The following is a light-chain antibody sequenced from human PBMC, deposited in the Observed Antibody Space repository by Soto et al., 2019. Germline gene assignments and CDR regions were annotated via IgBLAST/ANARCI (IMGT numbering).Light chain of an antibody. CDR3: QQYSDWPWT. CDR1: QSLTTD. CDR2: RAS. Sequence: EIVMTQSPATLSVSPGERATFSCRASQSLTTDLAWYQQRPGQAPRLLIYRASTRATGIPARFSGSGSGTEFTLTISSLQSEDFAVYYCQQYSDWPWTLGQGTKVDIK. V-gene: IGKV3-15*01. J-gene: IGKJ1*01.